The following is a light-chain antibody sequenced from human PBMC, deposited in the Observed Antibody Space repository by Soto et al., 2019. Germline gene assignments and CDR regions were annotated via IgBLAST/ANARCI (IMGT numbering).Light chain of an antibody. J-gene: IGKJ1*01. CDR3: QHYTSYPWT. CDR2: DAS. V-gene: IGKV1-5*01. CDR1: QSISMF. Sequence: IRMTQSPSTLSASVGDRVTIACRASQSISMFLAWYQQKPGKAPKLLIYDASNSESGVPSRFSGSGSGTEFSLTMRNLQPDDFAPYYCQHYTSYPWTFGQGTKVDVK.